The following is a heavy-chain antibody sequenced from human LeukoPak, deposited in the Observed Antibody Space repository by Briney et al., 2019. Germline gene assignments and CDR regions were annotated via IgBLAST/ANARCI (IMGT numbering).Heavy chain of an antibody. V-gene: IGHV4-59*01. Sequence: SETLSLTCTVSGGSISSYYWSWIRQPPGKGLEWIGYIYYSGSTNYNPSLKSRVTISVDTSKNQFSLKLSSVTAADTAVYYCARGPIARYFDWLQASPNWFDPWGQGTLVTVSS. CDR3: ARGPIARYFDWLQASPNWFDP. D-gene: IGHD3-9*01. CDR1: GGSISSYY. J-gene: IGHJ5*02. CDR2: IYYSGST.